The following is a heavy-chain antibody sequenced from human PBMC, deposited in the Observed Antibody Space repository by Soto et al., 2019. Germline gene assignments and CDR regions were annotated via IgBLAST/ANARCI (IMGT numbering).Heavy chain of an antibody. V-gene: IGHV4-59*08. CDR1: GGSIRDYY. CDR2: IYYTGTT. Sequence: SETLSLTCTVSGGSIRDYYWGWIRQSPGKGLEWIGYIYYTGTTKYNPSLKSRVTISVDSSKHQFSLKLDSVTAADTAVYYCARETYGDYVGYFDPSGQGIQVTVSS. D-gene: IGHD4-17*01. J-gene: IGHJ5*02. CDR3: ARETYGDYVGYFDP.